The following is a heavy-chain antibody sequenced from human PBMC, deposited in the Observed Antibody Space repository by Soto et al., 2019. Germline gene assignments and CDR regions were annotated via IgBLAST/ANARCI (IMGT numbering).Heavy chain of an antibody. CDR3: ATGGGFVERRMVWFDP. Sequence: QVQLQQWGAGLLKPSETLSLTCGVYGGSLSGSYWSWIRQTPGKGLEWIGSINHRGSINYNPSLRSRVTISIDTSKNEFSLRLTSVTAADTAMYYCATGGGFVERRMVWFDPWGQGTLVTVSS. J-gene: IGHJ5*02. CDR2: INHRGSI. V-gene: IGHV4-34*02. CDR1: GGSLSGSY. D-gene: IGHD2-8*01.